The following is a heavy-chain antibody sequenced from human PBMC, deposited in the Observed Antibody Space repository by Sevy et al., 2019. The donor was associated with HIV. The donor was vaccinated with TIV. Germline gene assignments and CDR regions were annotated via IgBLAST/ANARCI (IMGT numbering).Heavy chain of an antibody. CDR1: GFAVSSNY. J-gene: IGHJ4*02. D-gene: IGHD3-16*01. V-gene: IGHV3-53*01. Sequence: GGSLRLSCAASGFAVSSNYMSWVRQAPGKGLEWVSLIYAGGSTYYADSVKGRFTISRDNSKNTVYLQMNSLRAEDTAVYYCARDHYDSLWGSYWYYFDYWGQGTLVTVSS. CDR2: IYAGGST. CDR3: ARDHYDSLWGSYWYYFDY.